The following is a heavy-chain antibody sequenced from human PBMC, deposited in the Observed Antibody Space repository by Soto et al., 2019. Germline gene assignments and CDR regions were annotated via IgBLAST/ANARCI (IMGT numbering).Heavy chain of an antibody. CDR1: GGSISSGGYY. CDR3: AREGGKEGGPSYYFDY. V-gene: IGHV4-31*03. D-gene: IGHD3-16*01. J-gene: IGHJ4*02. CDR2: IYYSGST. Sequence: QVQLQESGPGLVKPSQTLSLTCTVSGGSISSGGYYWSWIRQHPGKGLEWIGYIYYSGSTYYNPSIRSRVTLSVDTSKNQVSLKLSSVTAADTAVYYCAREGGKEGGPSYYFDYWGQGTLVTVSS.